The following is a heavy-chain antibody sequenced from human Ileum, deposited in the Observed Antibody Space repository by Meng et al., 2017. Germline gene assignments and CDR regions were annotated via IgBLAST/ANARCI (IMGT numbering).Heavy chain of an antibody. CDR2: IRDDGGEQ. CDR1: GFTFSRDW. D-gene: IGHD6-13*01. V-gene: IGHV3-7*01. J-gene: IGHJ4*02. Sequence: GESLKISCEASGFTFSRDWMSWVRQVPGKGLEWVGQIRDDGGEQYYIDSVKGRFTISRDNAKNSLYLQMNNLRAEDTGVYYCAIDHDRSFENNWGQGTLVTVSS. CDR3: AIDHDRSFENN.